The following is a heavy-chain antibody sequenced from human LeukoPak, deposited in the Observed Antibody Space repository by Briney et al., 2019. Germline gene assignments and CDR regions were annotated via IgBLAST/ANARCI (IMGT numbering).Heavy chain of an antibody. CDR2: VYHDGST. CDR3: ARDPYDSSGYYYGPQATGGY. V-gene: IGHV4-4*02. Sequence: PSETLSLTCAVSGESISSGTWWNWVRQPPGKGLEWIGEVYHDGSTKCNPSLKSRVTMSVDKSSNQFSLNLNSVTAADTAVYYCARDPYDSSGYYYGPQATGGYWGQGTLVTVSS. D-gene: IGHD3-22*01. CDR1: GESISSGTW. J-gene: IGHJ4*02.